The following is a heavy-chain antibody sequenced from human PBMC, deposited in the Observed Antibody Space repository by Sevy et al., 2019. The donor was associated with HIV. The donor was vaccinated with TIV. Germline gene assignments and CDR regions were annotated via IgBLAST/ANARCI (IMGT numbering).Heavy chain of an antibody. CDR2: IWNDRSNE. CDR3: AKCYYGSGSYPDY. Sequence: GGSLRLSCAASGFTFSRYGMHWVRQAPGKGLEWVAVIWNDRSNEYYADSVKGRFTISRDNSKNTLYLQMNSLRAEDTAVYYCAKCYYGSGSYPDYWGQGTLVTVSS. CDR1: GFTFSRYG. D-gene: IGHD3-10*01. J-gene: IGHJ4*02. V-gene: IGHV3-33*06.